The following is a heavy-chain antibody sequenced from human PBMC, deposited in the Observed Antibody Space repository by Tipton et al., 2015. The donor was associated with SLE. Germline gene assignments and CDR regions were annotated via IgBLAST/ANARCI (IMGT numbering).Heavy chain of an antibody. J-gene: IGHJ4*02. D-gene: IGHD3-10*01. CDR3: ARDSRLWFRELLS. V-gene: IGHV1-18*01. Sequence: VPGQGLEWMGWISAYNGNTNYAQKLQGRVTMTTDTSTSTAYMELRSLRSDDTAVYYCARDSRLWFRELLSWGQGTLVTVSS. CDR2: ISAYNGNT.